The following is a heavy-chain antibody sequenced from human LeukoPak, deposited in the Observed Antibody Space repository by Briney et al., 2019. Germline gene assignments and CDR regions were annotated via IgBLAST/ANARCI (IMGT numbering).Heavy chain of an antibody. V-gene: IGHV3-23*01. D-gene: IGHD6-19*01. CDR2: ISSSGGST. J-gene: IGHJ4*02. CDR1: GFTFSSYA. CDR3: AKGPGYSSGWYYLY. Sequence: SGGSLRLSCAASGFTFSSYAMSWVRQAPGKGLEWVSSISSSGGSTYYVDSGKGRFTISRDNSKNTLYLQMNSLRAEDTAVYYCAKGPGYSSGWYYLYWGQGTLVTVSS.